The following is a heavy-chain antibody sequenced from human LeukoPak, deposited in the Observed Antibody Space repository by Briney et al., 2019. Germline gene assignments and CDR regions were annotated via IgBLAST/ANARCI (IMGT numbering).Heavy chain of an antibody. CDR2: IIPIFGTT. CDR3: ARDEENYSWFDP. V-gene: IGHV1-69*13. Sequence: ASVKVSCKASGGTFSSYAINWVRQAPGQGLEWMGGIIPIFGTTHYAQKFQGGVTITADDSTSTAYMELSSLRSEDTAVYYCARDEENYSWFDPWGQGTLVTVSS. J-gene: IGHJ5*02. CDR1: GGTFSSYA.